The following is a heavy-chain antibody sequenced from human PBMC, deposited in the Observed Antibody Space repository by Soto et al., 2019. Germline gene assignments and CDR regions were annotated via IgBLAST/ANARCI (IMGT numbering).Heavy chain of an antibody. CDR1: GGSISSSSYY. CDR2: IDYSGST. V-gene: IGHV4-39*01. Sequence: QLQLQESGPGLVKPSETLSLTCTVSGGSISSSSYYWGWIRQPPGKGLEWIGRIDYSGSTYYNPPLMRRVTISVDTSKNQFSLKLSSVTAADTAVYYCARLVWFGEFQLYWGQGTLVTVSS. CDR3: ARLVWFGEFQLY. J-gene: IGHJ4*02. D-gene: IGHD3-10*01.